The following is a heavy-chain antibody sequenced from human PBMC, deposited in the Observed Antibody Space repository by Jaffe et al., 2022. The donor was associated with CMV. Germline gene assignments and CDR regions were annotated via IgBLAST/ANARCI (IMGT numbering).Heavy chain of an antibody. Sequence: QVQLVQSGAEVKKPGASVKVSCNASAYAFSGYYIHWVRQAPGQGLEWMGWINVNSGGTKYAQNFQGRVTMTRDTSISTAYMELSSLRSDDTATYYCTRDHYDDGGQHDAFEIWGKGTKVTVSS. V-gene: IGHV1-2*02. D-gene: IGHD2-15*01. J-gene: IGHJ3*02. CDR2: INVNSGGT. CDR3: TRDHYDDGGQHDAFEI. CDR1: AYAFSGYY.